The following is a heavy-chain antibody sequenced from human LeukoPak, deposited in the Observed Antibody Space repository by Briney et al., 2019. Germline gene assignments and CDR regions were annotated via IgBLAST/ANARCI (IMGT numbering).Heavy chain of an antibody. Sequence: GGSLRLSCAASGFVFTNYWMSWIRQAPGKGLEWVANINQDGSEKHYVDSVKGRFTVSRDNARNSLFLQMNSLRAEDTSVYYCARDYRSSWYVRGQGTLVSVSS. V-gene: IGHV3-7*03. CDR1: GFVFTNYW. CDR3: ARDYRSSWYV. D-gene: IGHD6-13*01. CDR2: INQDGSEK. J-gene: IGHJ4*02.